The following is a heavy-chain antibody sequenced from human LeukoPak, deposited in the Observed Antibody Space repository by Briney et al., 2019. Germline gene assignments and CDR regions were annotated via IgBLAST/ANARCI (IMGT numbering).Heavy chain of an antibody. J-gene: IGHJ6*02. CDR1: GGSISSGGYY. Sequence: PSETLSLTCTVSGGSISSGGYYWSWIRQHPGKGLEWIGYIYYSGSTYYNPSLKSRLTMSVDTSKNQFSLKLSSVTAADTAVYYCARDQVGSSWPSSGMDVWGQGTTVTVSS. CDR2: IYYSGST. V-gene: IGHV4-31*03. CDR3: ARDQVGSSWPSSGMDV. D-gene: IGHD6-13*01.